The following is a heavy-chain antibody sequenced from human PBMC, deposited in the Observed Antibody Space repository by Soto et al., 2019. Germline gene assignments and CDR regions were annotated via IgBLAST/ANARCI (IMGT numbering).Heavy chain of an antibody. J-gene: IGHJ6*02. V-gene: IGHV4-59*01. D-gene: IGHD3-10*01. CDR1: GGSISSYY. Sequence: SETLSLTCTVSGGSISSYYWSWIRQPPGKGLEWIGYIYYSGSTNYNPSLKSRVTISVDTSKNQFSLKLSSVTAADTAVYYCARADGDYYYYYGMDVWGQGTTVTVSS. CDR2: IYYSGST. CDR3: ARADGDYYYYYGMDV.